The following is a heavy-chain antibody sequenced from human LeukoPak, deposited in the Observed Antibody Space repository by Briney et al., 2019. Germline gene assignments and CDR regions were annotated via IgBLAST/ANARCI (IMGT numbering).Heavy chain of an antibody. Sequence: GGSLRLSCAASGFTFSSYAMSWVRQAPGKGLEWVSAISGSGGSTYYADSVKGRFTISRDNSKNTLYLQMNSLRAEDTAVYYCWKDHILRYFDWSPEYYFDYWGQGTLVTVSS. CDR3: WKDHILRYFDWSPEYYFDY. V-gene: IGHV3-23*01. J-gene: IGHJ4*02. CDR2: ISGSGGST. D-gene: IGHD3-9*01. CDR1: GFTFSSYA.